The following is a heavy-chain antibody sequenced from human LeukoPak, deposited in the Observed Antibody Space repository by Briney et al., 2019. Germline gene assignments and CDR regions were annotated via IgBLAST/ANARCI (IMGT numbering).Heavy chain of an antibody. CDR1: GFTFSNYW. Sequence: GGSLTLSCAASGFTFSNYWMTWVRQAPGKGLEWVSYISSSGSTIYYADSVKGRFTISRDNAKNSLYLQMNSLRAEDTAVYYCARAEAYYDSSGYGFDYWGQGTLVTVSS. J-gene: IGHJ4*02. CDR2: ISSSGSTI. D-gene: IGHD3-22*01. V-gene: IGHV3-11*01. CDR3: ARAEAYYDSSGYGFDY.